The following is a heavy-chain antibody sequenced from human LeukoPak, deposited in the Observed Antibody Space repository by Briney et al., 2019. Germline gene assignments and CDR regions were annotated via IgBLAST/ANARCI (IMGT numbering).Heavy chain of an antibody. J-gene: IGHJ4*02. CDR3: ARDVKNYDYVWGSYRYFIGPYYFDY. CDR2: IWYDGTNK. V-gene: IGHV3-33*01. CDR1: GFTFNNYG. D-gene: IGHD3-16*02. Sequence: GRSLRLSCAASGFTFNNYGMHWVRQAPGKGLEWVALIWYDGTNKYYGDSVKGRFTISRDNAKNSLYLQMNSLRAEDTAVYYCARDVKNYDYVWGSYRYFIGPYYFDYWGQGTLVTVSS.